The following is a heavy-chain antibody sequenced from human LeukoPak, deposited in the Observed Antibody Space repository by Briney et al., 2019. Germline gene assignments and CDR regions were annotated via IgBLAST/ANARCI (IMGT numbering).Heavy chain of an antibody. CDR1: GFTFSSYA. CDR3: AKEVVVAASIRTGVDY. V-gene: IGHV3-23*01. Sequence: GGSLRLSCAASGFTFSSYAMSWVRQAPGKGLEWVSAISGSGGSTYYADSVKGRFTISRDNSKNTLYLQMNSLRAEDTAVYYCAKEVVVAASIRTGVDYWGQGTLVTVSS. D-gene: IGHD2-15*01. J-gene: IGHJ4*02. CDR2: ISGSGGST.